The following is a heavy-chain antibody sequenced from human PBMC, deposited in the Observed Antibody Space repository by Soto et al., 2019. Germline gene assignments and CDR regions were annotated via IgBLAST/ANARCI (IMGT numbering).Heavy chain of an antibody. J-gene: IGHJ6*02. V-gene: IGHV3-74*01. CDR3: ARGIRNYYGVDV. CDR2: IKGDGSST. CDR1: GFTFSTYW. Sequence: GGSLRPSSAASGFTFSTYWMHWVRQAPGTGLEWVSRIKGDGSSTSYADSVKGRFTISRDNAKNTLYLQMNSLGAEDTAVYWCARGIRNYYGVDVWGQGTTVTVSS.